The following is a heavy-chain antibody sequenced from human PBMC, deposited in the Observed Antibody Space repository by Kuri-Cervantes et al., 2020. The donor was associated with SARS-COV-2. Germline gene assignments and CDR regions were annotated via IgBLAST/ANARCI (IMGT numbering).Heavy chain of an antibody. V-gene: IGHV3-64D*06. CDR3: VKEGSYDFWSGYLPYYFDY. CDR2: ISSNGGST. Sequence: GGSLRLSCSASGFTFSSYAMHRVRQAPGKGLEYVSAISSNGGSTYYADSVKGRFTISRDNSKNTLYLQMSSLRAEDTAVYYCVKEGSYDFWSGYLPYYFDYWGQGTLVTVSS. CDR1: GFTFSSYA. J-gene: IGHJ4*02. D-gene: IGHD3-3*01.